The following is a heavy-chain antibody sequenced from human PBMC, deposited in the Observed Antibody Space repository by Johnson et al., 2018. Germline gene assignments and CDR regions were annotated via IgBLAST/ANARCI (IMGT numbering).Heavy chain of an antibody. CDR1: GFTFSSYG. V-gene: IGHV3-30*03. J-gene: IGHJ6*02. Sequence: QVQLVQSGGGVVQPGRSLSLSCAASGFTFSSYGMHWVRQAPGKGLEWVAVTSYDGSNTYYADSVKGRFTISRDNSKNTLYLQMNSLRAEDTAVYYCAVFRYCSSSSCYYYGINVWGQGTTVTVSS. CDR2: TSYDGSNT. D-gene: IGHD2-2*01. CDR3: AVFRYCSSSSCYYYGINV.